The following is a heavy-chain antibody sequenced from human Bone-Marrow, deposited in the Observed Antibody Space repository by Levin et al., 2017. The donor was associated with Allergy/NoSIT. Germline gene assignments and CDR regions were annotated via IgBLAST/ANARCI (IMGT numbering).Heavy chain of an antibody. J-gene: IGHJ5*02. CDR2: IKSKTDGGTT. CDR3: TTMEYCGGDCYH. CDR1: GFTFSNAW. D-gene: IGHD2-21*02. V-gene: IGHV3-15*01. Sequence: GESLKISCAASGFTFSNAWMSWVRQAPGKGLEWVGRIKSKTDGGTTDYAAPVKGRFTISRDDSKNTLYLQMNSLKTEDTAVYYCTTMEYCGGDCYHWGQGTLVTVSS.